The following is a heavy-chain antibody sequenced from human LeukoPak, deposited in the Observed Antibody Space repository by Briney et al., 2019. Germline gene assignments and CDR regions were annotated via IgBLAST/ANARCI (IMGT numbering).Heavy chain of an antibody. Sequence: GGSLRLSCAASGFTFSSYGMHWVRQAPGKGLEWVAFIRYDGSNKYYADSVKGRFTISRDNSKNTLYLQMNSLRAEDTAVYYCARDKTLFATGTMVHWGQGTLVTVSS. V-gene: IGHV3-30*02. CDR1: GFTFSSYG. CDR2: IRYDGSNK. J-gene: IGHJ4*02. D-gene: IGHD1-7*01. CDR3: ARDKTLFATGTMVH.